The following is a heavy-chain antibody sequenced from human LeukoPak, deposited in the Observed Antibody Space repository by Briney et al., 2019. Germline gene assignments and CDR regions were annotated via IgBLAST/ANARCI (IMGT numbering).Heavy chain of an antibody. Sequence: SETLSLTCTVSGGSISSGGYYWSWIRQPPGKGLEWIGYIYHSGSTYYNPSLKSRVTISVDTSKNQFSLKLSSVTAADTAVYYCARRQLWFGELLDWGQGTLVTVSS. D-gene: IGHD3-10*01. CDR2: IYHSGST. V-gene: IGHV4-30-2*01. CDR3: ARRQLWFGELLD. J-gene: IGHJ4*02. CDR1: GGSISSGGYY.